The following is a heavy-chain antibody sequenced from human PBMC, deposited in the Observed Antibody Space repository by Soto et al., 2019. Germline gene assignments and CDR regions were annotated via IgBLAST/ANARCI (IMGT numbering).Heavy chain of an antibody. V-gene: IGHV3-30-3*01. D-gene: IGHD3-3*01. CDR1: GFTFSSYA. Sequence: QVQLVESGGGVVQPGRSLRLSCAASGFTFSSYAMHWVRQAPGKGLEWVAVISYDGSNKYYADSVKGRFTISRDNSKNTLYLQMNSLRAEDTAVYYCARDQSGYSRYGMDVWGQGTTVTVSS. CDR2: ISYDGSNK. CDR3: ARDQSGYSRYGMDV. J-gene: IGHJ6*02.